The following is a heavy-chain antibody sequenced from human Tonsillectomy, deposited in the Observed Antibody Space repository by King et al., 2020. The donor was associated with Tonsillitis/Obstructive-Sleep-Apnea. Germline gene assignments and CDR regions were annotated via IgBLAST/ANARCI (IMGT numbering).Heavy chain of an antibody. V-gene: IGHV3-23*04. CDR3: AKDQGGGYYDTSGHSLDY. D-gene: IGHD3-22*01. CDR2: ISGSGGST. J-gene: IGHJ4*02. Sequence: VQLVESGGGFVQPGESLRLSCAASGFTFSSYAMSWVRQAPGKGLEWVSTISGSGGSTFYADSVKGRFTISRDNSKNTLYLQMNSLRADDTAVYYCAKDQGGGYYDTSGHSLDYWGQGTLVTVSS. CDR1: GFTFSSYA.